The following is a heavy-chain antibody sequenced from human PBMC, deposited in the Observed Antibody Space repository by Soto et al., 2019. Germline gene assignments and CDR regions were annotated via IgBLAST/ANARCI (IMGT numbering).Heavy chain of an antibody. V-gene: IGHV1-69*15. CDR3: ARIPRYSFPTSDDLDS. CDR1: GGTFYTYT. Sequence: QVQLVQSGAEVRKPGSSVQVSCKASGGTFYTYTFSWVRQAPGQGLEWMGSITPIYPTTNYAEKFQGRLTVTADSSTITAYMDLNSLTSDDTAVYYCARIPRYSFPTSDDLDSWGQGTLVTVSS. D-gene: IGHD5-18*01. CDR2: ITPIYPTT. J-gene: IGHJ4*02.